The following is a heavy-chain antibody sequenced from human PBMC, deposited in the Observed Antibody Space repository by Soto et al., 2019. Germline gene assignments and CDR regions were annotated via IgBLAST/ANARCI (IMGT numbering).Heavy chain of an antibody. CDR2: IYYSGTT. Sequence: KPSETLSLTCTVSGGSISSGGYSWSWIRQSPEKGLEWIGYIYYSGTTYYNPSLKGRVTISVDTSKNQFSLKLNSVTAADTAVYYCARDMSSGYYWFDPWGQGTLVTVSS. CDR1: GGSISSGGYS. V-gene: IGHV4-31*03. CDR3: ARDMSSGYYWFDP. D-gene: IGHD3-22*01. J-gene: IGHJ5*02.